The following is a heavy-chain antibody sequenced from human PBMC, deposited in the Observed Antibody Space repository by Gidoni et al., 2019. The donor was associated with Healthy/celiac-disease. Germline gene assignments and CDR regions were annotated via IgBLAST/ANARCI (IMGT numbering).Heavy chain of an antibody. V-gene: IGHV3-21*01. J-gene: IGHJ6*03. D-gene: IGHD3-3*01. CDR3: ARDGDYDFWSGYYYYYYYMDV. Sequence: EVQLVESGGGLVKPGGSLSLSWSASGFPFSSFNMNLVRQAPGKGLVWVTSISSSSSYIYYADSVKGRFTISRDNAKNSLYLQMNSLRAEDTAVYYCARDGDYDFWSGYYYYYYYMDVWGKGTTVTVSS. CDR2: ISSSSSYI. CDR1: GFPFSSFN.